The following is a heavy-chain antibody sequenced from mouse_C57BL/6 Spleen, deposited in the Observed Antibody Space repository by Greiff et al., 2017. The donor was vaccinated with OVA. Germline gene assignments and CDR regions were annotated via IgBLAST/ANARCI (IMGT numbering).Heavy chain of an antibody. CDR2: INPSNGGT. CDR1: GYTFTSYW. J-gene: IGHJ3*01. CDR3: AREGSTMVTWFAY. Sequence: QVQLQQPGTELVKPGASVKLSCKASGYTFTSYWMHWVKQRPGQGLEWIGNINPSNGGTNYNEKFKSKATLTVDKSSSTAYMQLSSLTSEDSAVDYCAREGSTMVTWFAYWGQGTLVTVSA. D-gene: IGHD2-1*01. V-gene: IGHV1-53*01.